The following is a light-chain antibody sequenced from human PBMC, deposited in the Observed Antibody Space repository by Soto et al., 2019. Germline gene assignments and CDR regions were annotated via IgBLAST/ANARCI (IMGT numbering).Light chain of an antibody. Sequence: QSALTQPASVSGSPGQSITISCTGTSGDIGSYNRVSWYQQHPGKAPKLIIYEVTDRPSGVSNRFSGSKSGNTASLTISGIQAEDEPDYYCSSYTNINTRACVFGTGTKVT. CDR2: EVT. V-gene: IGLV2-14*01. CDR3: SSYTNINTRACV. CDR1: SGDIGSYNR. J-gene: IGLJ1*01.